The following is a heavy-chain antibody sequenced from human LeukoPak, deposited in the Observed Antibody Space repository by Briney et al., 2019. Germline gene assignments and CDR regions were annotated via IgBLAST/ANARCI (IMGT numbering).Heavy chain of an antibody. D-gene: IGHD3-10*01. CDR2: ISPSGDIT. V-gene: IGHV3-23*01. CDR1: GFTFSSYA. Sequence: GGSLRLSCAASGFTFSSYAMNWVRQAPGKGLEWVSGISPSGDITYYADSVEGRFTISRDNSKNTLYLEVISLTAEDTAVYYCAKDDAWLRFGEWSQGTLVTVSS. CDR3: AKDDAWLRFGE. J-gene: IGHJ4*02.